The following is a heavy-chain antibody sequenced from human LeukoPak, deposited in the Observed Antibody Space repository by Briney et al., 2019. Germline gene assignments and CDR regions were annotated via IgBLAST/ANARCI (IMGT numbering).Heavy chain of an antibody. D-gene: IGHD3-22*01. J-gene: IGHJ4*02. V-gene: IGHV1-69*06. CDR3: ARDYDSSGYWLHY. CDR1: GYTFTSYG. CDR2: IIPIFGTA. Sequence: SVKVSCKASGYTFTSYGISWVRQAPGQGLEWMGGIIPIFGTANYAQKFQGRVTITADKSTSTAYMELSSLRSEDTAVYYCARDYDSSGYWLHYWGQGTLVTVSS.